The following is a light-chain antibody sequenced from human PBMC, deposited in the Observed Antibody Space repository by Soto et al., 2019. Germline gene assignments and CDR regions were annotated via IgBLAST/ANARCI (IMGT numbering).Light chain of an antibody. CDR3: LLSYSGVVV. CDR1: TGAVTSGHY. Sequence: QPVVTQEPSLTVSPGGTMILTCGSSTGAVTSGHYPYWFQQKPGQAPRTLIYDTSNRQSWTPARFSGSLLWGKAALTLSGAQPEDEADYYCLLSYSGVVVIGGGTQLTVL. J-gene: IGLJ2*01. V-gene: IGLV7-46*01. CDR2: DTS.